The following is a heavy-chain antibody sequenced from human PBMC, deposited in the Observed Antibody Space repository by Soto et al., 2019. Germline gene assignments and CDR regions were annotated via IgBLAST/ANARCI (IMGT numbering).Heavy chain of an antibody. CDR2: IKSKTDGGTT. CDR3: TTVYCSGGSCYYYYYYMDV. D-gene: IGHD2-15*01. CDR1: GFTFSNAW. V-gene: IGHV3-15*01. Sequence: PGGSLRLSCAASGFTFSNAWMSWVRQAPGKGLEWVGRIKSKTDGGTTDYAAPVKGRFTISRDDSKNTLYLQMNSLKTEDTAVYYCTTVYCSGGSCYYYYYYMDVWGKGTTVTVSS. J-gene: IGHJ6*03.